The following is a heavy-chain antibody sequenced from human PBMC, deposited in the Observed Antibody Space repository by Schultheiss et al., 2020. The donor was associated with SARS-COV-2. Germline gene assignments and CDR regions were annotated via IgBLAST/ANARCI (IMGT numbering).Heavy chain of an antibody. CDR2: INPSGGST. V-gene: IGHV1-46*01. D-gene: IGHD6-6*01. J-gene: IGHJ6*02. CDR1: GYTFTSYY. CDR3: ARGSIAARWVYYGMDV. Sequence: ASVKVSCKASGYTFTSYYMHWVRQAPGQGLEWMGIINPSGGSTSYAQKFQGRVTMTRDTSTSTVYMELSSLRSEDTAVYYCARGSIAARWVYYGMDVWGQGTTVTVSS.